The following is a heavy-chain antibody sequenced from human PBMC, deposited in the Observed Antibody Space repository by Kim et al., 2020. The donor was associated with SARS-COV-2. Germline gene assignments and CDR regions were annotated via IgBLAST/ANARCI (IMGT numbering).Heavy chain of an antibody. V-gene: IGHV3-23*03. J-gene: IGHJ4*02. Sequence: GGSLRLSCAASGFTFSTYTMSWVRQAPGEGLEWVSVIYSGGGNIHYADSVKGRFTISRDNSKNTLYLQMHSLRAEDTAVYYCAKDGGLGEFPFLSGFDYWGQGALVTVSS. CDR3: AKDGGLGEFPFLSGFDY. CDR1: GFTFSTYT. D-gene: IGHD3-10*01. CDR2: IYSGGGNI.